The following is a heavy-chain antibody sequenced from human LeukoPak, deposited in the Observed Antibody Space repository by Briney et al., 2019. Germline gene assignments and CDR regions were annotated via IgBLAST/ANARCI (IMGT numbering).Heavy chain of an antibody. CDR2: IRYDGSNK. Sequence: GGSLRLSCATSGFSFSSYAMSWVRQAPGKGLEWVAFIRYDGSNKYYADSVKGRFTISRDNSKNTLYLQMNSLRAEDTAVYYCARGYSYGDYWGQGTLVTVSS. V-gene: IGHV3-30*02. CDR3: ARGYSYGDY. CDR1: GFSFSSYA. D-gene: IGHD5-18*01. J-gene: IGHJ4*02.